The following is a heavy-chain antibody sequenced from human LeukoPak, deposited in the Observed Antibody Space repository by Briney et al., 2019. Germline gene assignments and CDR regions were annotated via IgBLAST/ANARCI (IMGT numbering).Heavy chain of an antibody. D-gene: IGHD2-15*01. CDR2: IYYSGST. CDR3: ARDGGSRTEVPRENNWFDP. J-gene: IGHJ5*02. V-gene: IGHV4-39*07. CDR1: GGSISSSSYY. Sequence: PSETLSLTCTVSGGSISSSSYYWGWIRQPPGKGLEWIGSIYYSGSTYYNPSLKSRVTISVDRSKNQFSLKLSSVTAADTAVYYCARDGGSRTEVPRENNWFDPWGQGTLVTVSS.